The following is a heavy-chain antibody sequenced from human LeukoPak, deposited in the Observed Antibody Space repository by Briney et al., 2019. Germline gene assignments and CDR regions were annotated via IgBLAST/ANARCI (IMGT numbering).Heavy chain of an antibody. Sequence: SEALSLTCAVYGGSFSGYYWSWIRQPPGKGLEWIGEINHSGSTNYNPSLKSRVTISVDTSKNQFSLKLSSVTAADTAVYYCAGGYSYGYCVQHWGQGTLVTVSS. J-gene: IGHJ1*01. V-gene: IGHV4-34*01. CDR3: AGGYSYGYCVQH. CDR1: GGSFSGYY. CDR2: INHSGST. D-gene: IGHD5-18*01.